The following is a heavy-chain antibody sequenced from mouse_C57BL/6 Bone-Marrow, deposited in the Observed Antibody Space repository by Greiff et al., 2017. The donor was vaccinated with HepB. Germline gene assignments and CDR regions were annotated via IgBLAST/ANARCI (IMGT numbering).Heavy chain of an antibody. D-gene: IGHD1-1*01. CDR1: GYSITSGYY. CDR2: ISYDGSN. Sequence: EESGPGLVKPSQSLSLTCSVTGYSITSGYYWNWIRQFPGNKLEWMGYISYDGSNNYNPSLKNRISITRDTSKNQFFLKLNSVTTEDTATYYCARAGYGSSTGYFDVWGTGTTVTVSS. J-gene: IGHJ1*03. CDR3: ARAGYGSSTGYFDV. V-gene: IGHV3-6*01.